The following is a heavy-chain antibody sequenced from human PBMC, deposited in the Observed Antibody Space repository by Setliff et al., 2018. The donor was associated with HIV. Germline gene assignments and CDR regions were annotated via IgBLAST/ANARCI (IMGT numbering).Heavy chain of an antibody. CDR3: ARDYGQEDSAMDFDH. Sequence: LSLTCAVSGYPISSGYFWGWIRQPPGKGLEWIASIYHSGSTYYSSSLKSRVTISVDTSKNQFSLKVTSVTAADTAVYYCARDYGQEDSAMDFDHWGQGTLVTVSS. D-gene: IGHD2-15*01. J-gene: IGHJ4*02. V-gene: IGHV4-38-2*02. CDR1: GYPISSGYF. CDR2: IYHSGST.